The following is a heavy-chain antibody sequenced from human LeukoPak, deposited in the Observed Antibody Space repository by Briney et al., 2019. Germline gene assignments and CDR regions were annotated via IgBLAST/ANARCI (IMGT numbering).Heavy chain of an antibody. D-gene: IGHD3-3*01. J-gene: IGHJ6*02. CDR1: GGTFSSYA. CDR2: IIPIFGTA. CDR3: ARVRDFWSSYYTTGYYYYYGMDV. V-gene: IGHV1-69*13. Sequence: ASVKVSCKASGGTFSSYAISWVRQAPGQGLEWMGGIIPIFGTANYAQKFQGRVTITADESTSTAYMELSSLRSEDTAVYYCARVRDFWSSYYTTGYYYYYGMDVWGQGTTVTVSS.